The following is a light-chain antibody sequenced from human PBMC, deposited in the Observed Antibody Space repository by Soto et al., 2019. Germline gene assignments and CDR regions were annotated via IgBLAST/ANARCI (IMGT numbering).Light chain of an antibody. J-gene: IGKJ5*01. CDR2: DAS. CDR3: QQRSNWPPVT. V-gene: IGKV3-11*01. CDR1: QSVSSY. Sequence: EIVMAQSPATLSVSPGERATLSCRASQSVSSYLAWHPQKPGQAPRLLIDDASNRATGIPARFSGSGSGTDFTLTISSLEPEDFAVYYCQQRSNWPPVTFGQGTRLEI.